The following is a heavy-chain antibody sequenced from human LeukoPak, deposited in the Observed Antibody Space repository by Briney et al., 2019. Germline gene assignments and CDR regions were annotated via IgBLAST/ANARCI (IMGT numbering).Heavy chain of an antibody. CDR3: ARAPQWFGARQEWYLDL. D-gene: IGHD3-10*01. Sequence: GGSLRLSCAASGFTFSDYYMSWIRQAPGKGLEWLSYISGSGSTIYYADSVRGRFTVSRDNAQKSLFLQMNSLTAEDMALYYCARAPQWFGARQEWYLDLWGRGTLVTVSS. CDR1: GFTFSDYY. V-gene: IGHV3-11*01. CDR2: ISGSGSTI. J-gene: IGHJ2*01.